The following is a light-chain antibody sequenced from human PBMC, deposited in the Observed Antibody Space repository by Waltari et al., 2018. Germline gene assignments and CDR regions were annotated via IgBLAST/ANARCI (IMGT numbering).Light chain of an antibody. CDR3: QYYSTSPPYT. CDR2: GAS. J-gene: IGKJ2*01. V-gene: IGKV3-20*01. Sequence: EIVLTQSPGTLSLSPGERATLSCRASQSISSSYLAWYQQKLGQAPRLFIYGASTRATGIPDRFSGSGSGTDFTLTISRLEPEDFAVYYCQYYSTSPPYTFGQGTKREIK. CDR1: QSISSSY.